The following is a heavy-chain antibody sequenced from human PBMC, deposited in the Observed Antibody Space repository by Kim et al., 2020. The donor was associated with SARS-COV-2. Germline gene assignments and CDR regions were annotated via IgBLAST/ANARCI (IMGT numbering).Heavy chain of an antibody. Sequence: ASVKVSCKASGYTFTGYYMHWVRQAPGQGLEWMGWINPNSGGTNYAQKFQGRVTMTRDTSISTAYMELSRLRSDDTAVYYCARVRSSSWEKYFDYWGQGTLVTVSS. CDR2: INPNSGGT. CDR3: ARVRSSSWEKYFDY. D-gene: IGHD6-13*01. CDR1: GYTFTGYY. J-gene: IGHJ4*02. V-gene: IGHV1-2*02.